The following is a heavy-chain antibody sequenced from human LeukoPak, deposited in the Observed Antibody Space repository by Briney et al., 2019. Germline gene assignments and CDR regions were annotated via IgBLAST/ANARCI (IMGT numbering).Heavy chain of an antibody. J-gene: IGHJ6*03. CDR2: ISSSGSTI. CDR1: GFTFSSYE. CDR3: ARDGSSGWSTYYYYYMDV. Sequence: GGSLRLSCAASGFTFSSYEMNWVRQAPGKGLEWVSYISSSGSTIYYADSVKGRFTISRDNAKNSLYLQMNSLRAEDTAVYYCARDGSSGWSTYYYYYMDVWGKGTTVTVSS. D-gene: IGHD6-13*01. V-gene: IGHV3-48*03.